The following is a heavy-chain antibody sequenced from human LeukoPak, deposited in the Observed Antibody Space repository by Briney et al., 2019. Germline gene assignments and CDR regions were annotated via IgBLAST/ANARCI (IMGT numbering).Heavy chain of an antibody. CDR1: GYTFTSYG. Sequence: GASVKVSCKASGYTFTSYGISWVRQAPGQGLEWMGWISAYNGNTNYAQKLQGRVTMTTDTSTSTAYMELRSLRSDDTAVYYCARDELYYGSGSYWFYWGQGTLVTVSS. CDR2: ISAYNGNT. J-gene: IGHJ4*02. CDR3: ARDELYYGSGSYWFY. V-gene: IGHV1-18*01. D-gene: IGHD3-10*01.